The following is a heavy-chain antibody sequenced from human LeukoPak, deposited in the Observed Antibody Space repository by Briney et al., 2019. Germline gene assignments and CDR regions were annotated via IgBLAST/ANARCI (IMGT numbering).Heavy chain of an antibody. CDR1: GYSFTSNW. D-gene: IGHD3-16*01. J-gene: IGHJ4*02. CDR2: IYPDDSET. V-gene: IGHV5-51*01. CDR3: ARLNGGVAADY. Sequence: GESLKISCKGYGYSFTSNWIGWVRQMPGKGLEWMGIIYPDDSETRYSPSFQGQVTISADKSTSTAYLQWSSLKASDTAMYYCARLNGGVAADYWGQGTLVTVSS.